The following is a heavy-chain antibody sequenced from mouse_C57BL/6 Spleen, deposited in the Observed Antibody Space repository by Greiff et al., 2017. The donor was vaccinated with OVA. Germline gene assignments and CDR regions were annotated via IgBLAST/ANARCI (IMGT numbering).Heavy chain of an antibody. CDR2: IYPGDGDT. CDR1: GYAFSSYW. CDR3: ARRDYYGSSYLDY. D-gene: IGHD1-1*01. J-gene: IGHJ2*01. V-gene: IGHV1-80*01. Sequence: QVQLLQSGAELVKPGASVKISCKASGYAFSSYWMNWVKQRPGKGLEWIGQIYPGDGDTNYNGKFKGKATLTADKSSSTAYMQLSSLTSEDSAVYFCARRDYYGSSYLDYWGQGTTLTVSS.